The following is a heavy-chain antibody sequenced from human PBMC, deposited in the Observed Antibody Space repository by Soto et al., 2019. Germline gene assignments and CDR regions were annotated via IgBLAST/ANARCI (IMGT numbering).Heavy chain of an antibody. CDR3: ARQLVVPAAIVSYGMDV. V-gene: IGHV5-10-1*01. CDR1: GYSFTSYW. D-gene: IGHD2-2*02. J-gene: IGHJ6*02. CDR2: IDPSDSYT. Sequence: GESLKISCKGSGYSFTSYWISWVRQMPGKGLEWMGRIDPSDSYTNYSPSFQGHVTISVDKSISTAYLQWSSLKASDTAMYYCARQLVVPAAIVSYGMDVWGQGTTVTVSS.